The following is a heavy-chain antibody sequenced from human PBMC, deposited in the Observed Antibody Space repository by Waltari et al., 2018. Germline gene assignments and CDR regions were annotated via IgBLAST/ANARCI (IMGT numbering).Heavy chain of an antibody. CDR3: ARDGYSSSWDFDY. Sequence: EVQLVESGGGLVQPGGSLRLSCAASGFTFSSYWLSWVRPAPGKGLEWVANIKQDGSEKYYVDSVKGRFTISRDNAKNSLYLQMNSLRAEDTAVYYCARDGYSSSWDFDYWGQGTLVTVSS. J-gene: IGHJ4*02. D-gene: IGHD6-13*01. CDR1: GFTFSSYW. V-gene: IGHV3-7*01. CDR2: IKQDGSEK.